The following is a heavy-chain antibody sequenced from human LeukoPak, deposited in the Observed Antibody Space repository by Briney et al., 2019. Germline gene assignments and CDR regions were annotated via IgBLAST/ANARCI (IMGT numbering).Heavy chain of an antibody. D-gene: IGHD2-2*01. V-gene: IGHV4-59*01. CDR3: ARGSSPFDY. J-gene: IGHJ4*02. CDR2: IYYSGST. Sequence: SETLSLTCTVSGGSIXSYXXSXXXQPPGXXLEWIGYIYYSGSTNYNPSLKSRVSISLDTSKNQFSLKLNSVTAADTAVYYCARGSSPFDYWGQGTLVTVSS. CDR1: GGSIXSYX.